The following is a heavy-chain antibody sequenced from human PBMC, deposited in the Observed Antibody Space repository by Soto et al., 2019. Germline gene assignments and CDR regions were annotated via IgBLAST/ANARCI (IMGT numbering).Heavy chain of an antibody. V-gene: IGHV3-33*01. CDR2: IWYDGINE. J-gene: IGHJ4*02. D-gene: IGHD7-27*01. CDR1: GFNLRSYG. CDR3: ARVYANWEWELPGF. Sequence: QVQLVESGGGVVQPGRSLRLSCVASGFNLRSYGMHWFRQAPGKGPEWVAVIWYDGINEKYADSVKGRFTISRDDSRNTLYLQMNSLRAEDTAVYYCARVYANWEWELPGFWGQGTRVTVSS.